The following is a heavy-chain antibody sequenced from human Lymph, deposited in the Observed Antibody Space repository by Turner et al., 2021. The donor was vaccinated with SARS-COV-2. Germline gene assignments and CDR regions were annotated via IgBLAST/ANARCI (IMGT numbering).Heavy chain of an antibody. CDR3: AGQAVAGTSLGYYYYGMDV. CDR1: GLTFSSFS. Sequence: EVQLVESGGGLVKPGGFLRPPCAASGLTFSSFSTHWVRQAPGKGLEWVSSISSSSTYIYYADSVKGRFTISRDNAKNSLYLQMNSLRAEDTAVYYCAGQAVAGTSLGYYYYGMDVWGQGTTVTVSS. V-gene: IGHV3-21*01. D-gene: IGHD6-19*01. CDR2: ISSSSTYI. J-gene: IGHJ6*02.